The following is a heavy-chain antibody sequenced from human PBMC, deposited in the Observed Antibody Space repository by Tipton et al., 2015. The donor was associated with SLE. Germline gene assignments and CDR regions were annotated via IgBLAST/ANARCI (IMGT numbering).Heavy chain of an antibody. V-gene: IGHV4-59*12. J-gene: IGHJ4*02. CDR2: IYYSGST. CDR3: ARPHCSSTSCYRYFDY. D-gene: IGHD2-2*02. CDR1: GGSISSYY. Sequence: TLSLTCTVSGGSISSYYWSWIRQPPGKGLEWIGYIYYSGSTNYNPSLKSRVTISVDTSKNQFSLKLSSVTAADTAVYYCARPHCSSTSCYRYFDYWGQGTLVTVSS.